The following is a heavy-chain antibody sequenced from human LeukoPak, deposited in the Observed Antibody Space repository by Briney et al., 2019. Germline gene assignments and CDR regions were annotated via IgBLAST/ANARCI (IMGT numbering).Heavy chain of an antibody. CDR3: ARGDYDSSGYYPAFYY. Sequence: SETLSLTCTVSGGSISSGSYYWSWIRQPAGKGLEWIGRIYTSGSTNYNPSLKSRVTISVDTSKNQFSLKLSSVTAADTAVYYCARGDYDSSGYYPAFYYWGQGTLVTVSS. J-gene: IGHJ4*02. CDR1: GGSISSGSYY. V-gene: IGHV4-61*02. D-gene: IGHD3-22*01. CDR2: IYTSGST.